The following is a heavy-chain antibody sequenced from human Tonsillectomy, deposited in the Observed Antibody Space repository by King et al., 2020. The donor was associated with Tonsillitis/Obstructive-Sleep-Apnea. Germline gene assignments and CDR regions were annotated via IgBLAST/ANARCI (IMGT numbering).Heavy chain of an antibody. D-gene: IGHD3-16*01. J-gene: IGHJ3*02. CDR2: LWSDGNHK. Sequence: VQLVDSVGGLVQPGRSLRLSCSASGFTFTNYCMPWVRQAPGKGLELVAVLWSDGNHKYYTSSVTCRFTFSRDTSQHTLSLPMNSLRAEDTAGYYCVRERGPFDAFDIWGQGTMVTGSA. V-gene: IGHV3-33*01. CDR1: GFTFTNYC. CDR3: VRERGPFDAFDI.